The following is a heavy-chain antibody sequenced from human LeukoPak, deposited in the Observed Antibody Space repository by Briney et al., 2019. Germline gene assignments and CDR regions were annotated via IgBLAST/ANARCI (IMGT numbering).Heavy chain of an antibody. D-gene: IGHD3-9*01. J-gene: IGHJ4*02. CDR1: GGSISSGGYY. V-gene: IGHV4-31*03. CDR2: IYYSGST. CDR3: ARSGYYDILTGYYYFDY. Sequence: SQTLSLTCTVSGGSISSGGYYWSWIRQHPGTGLEWIGYIYYSGSTYYNPSLKSRVTISVDTSKNQFSLKLSSVTAADTAVYYCARSGYYDILTGYYYFDYWGQGTLVTVSS.